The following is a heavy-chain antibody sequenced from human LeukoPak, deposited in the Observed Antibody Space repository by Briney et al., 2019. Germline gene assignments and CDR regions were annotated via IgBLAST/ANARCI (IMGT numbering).Heavy chain of an antibody. CDR3: ATAPSEDFWSGPTLNAAIDI. CDR2: ISGSGGST. V-gene: IGHV3-23*01. CDR1: AFTFSSYA. Sequence: QPGGSLRLSCAASAFTFSSYAMSWVRQAPGKGLEWVSAISGSGGSTYYADSVKGRFTISKGNSKNTLYLQMNSLRAEDTALYYCATAPSEDFWSGPTLNAAIDIWGQGTMVTVSS. J-gene: IGHJ3*02. D-gene: IGHD3-3*01.